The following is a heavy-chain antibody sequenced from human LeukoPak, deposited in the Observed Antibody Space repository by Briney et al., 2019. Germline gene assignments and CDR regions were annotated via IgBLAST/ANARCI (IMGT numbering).Heavy chain of an antibody. CDR2: ISAYNGNT. CDR3: ARKVSFDY. CDR1: GYTFTSYY. D-gene: IGHD2-8*01. J-gene: IGHJ4*02. Sequence: ASVKVSCKASGYTFTSYYMHWVRQAPGQGLEWMGWISAYNGNTNYAQKLQGRVTMTTDTSASTAYMELRSLRSDDTAVYYCARKVSFDYWGQGTLVTVSS. V-gene: IGHV1-18*04.